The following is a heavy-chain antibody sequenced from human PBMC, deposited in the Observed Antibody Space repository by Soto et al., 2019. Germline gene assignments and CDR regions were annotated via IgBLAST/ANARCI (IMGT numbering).Heavy chain of an antibody. D-gene: IGHD3-10*01. J-gene: IGHJ6*02. CDR1: GYTFTSYG. CDR2: ISAYNDNT. Sequence: ASVKVSCKASGYTFTSYGIIWVRQAPGQGLEWMGWISAYNDNTNSAQRLQGRVTMTTDTSTSTAYMELRSLRSDDTAVYYCARVPGHYYGSGSQRHFYYYFLMDVWGQGTTVTVSS. V-gene: IGHV1-18*01. CDR3: ARVPGHYYGSGSQRHFYYYFLMDV.